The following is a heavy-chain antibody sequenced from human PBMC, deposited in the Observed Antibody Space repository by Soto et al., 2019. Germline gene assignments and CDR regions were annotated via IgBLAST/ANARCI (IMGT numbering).Heavy chain of an antibody. CDR1: GFTFGAYT. Sequence: QMQLVESGGGVVQPGRSLRLSCAASGFTFGAYTMHWVRQAPGKGLEWVAVISYDGNSERYTDLVKGRFIVSRDNSKSTMYLQMHSPRAGDTAVYYCASEGYSGRSDGFDIWGQGTMFMVSS. V-gene: IGHV3-30*14. CDR2: ISYDGNSE. CDR3: ASEGYSGRSDGFDI. D-gene: IGHD1-26*01. J-gene: IGHJ3*02.